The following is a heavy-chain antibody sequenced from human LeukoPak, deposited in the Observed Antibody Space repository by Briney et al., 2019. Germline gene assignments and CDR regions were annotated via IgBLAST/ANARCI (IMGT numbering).Heavy chain of an antibody. CDR2: ITASGGDT. D-gene: IGHD6-6*01. CDR1: GFTFSSYA. J-gene: IGHJ4*02. Sequence: QTGGSLRLSCAASGFTFSSYAMSWVRQAPGKGLEWISSITASGGDTYYADSAKGRFTISRDNSKNTVYLQMKSLRAEDTAVYYCAAGDSSSKYYIAYWGQGTLVTVSS. V-gene: IGHV3-23*01. CDR3: AAGDSSSKYYIAY.